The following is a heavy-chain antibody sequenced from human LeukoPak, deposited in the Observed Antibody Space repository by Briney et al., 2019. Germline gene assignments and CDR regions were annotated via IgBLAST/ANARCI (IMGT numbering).Heavy chain of an antibody. V-gene: IGHV1-2*02. J-gene: IGHJ4*02. CDR3: ARGGYDSWSGYSVPRY. CDR2: INPNSGGT. D-gene: IGHD3-3*01. CDR1: GYTFTGYY. Sequence: ASVKVSCKASGYTFTGYYMHWVRQAPGQGLEWMGWINPNSGGTNYAQKFQGRVTMTRDTSISTAYMELSRLRSDDTAVYYCARGGYDSWSGYSVPRYWGQGTLVTVSS.